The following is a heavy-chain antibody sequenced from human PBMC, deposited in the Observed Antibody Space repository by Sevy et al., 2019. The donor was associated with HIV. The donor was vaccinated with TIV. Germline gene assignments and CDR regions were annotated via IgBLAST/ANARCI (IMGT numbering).Heavy chain of an antibody. V-gene: IGHV3-11*01. CDR2: ISSSGTII. CDR3: ARDLASGSFFSLYFDY. J-gene: IGHJ4*02. Sequence: GGSLRLSCAASGLNVSDYFMSWIRQAPGKRPEWVSYISSSGTIIYYADSVKGRFTISRDKAKNSLYLQMNSLRAEDTAIYYCARDLASGSFFSLYFDYWGQGTLVTVS. CDR1: GLNVSDYF. D-gene: IGHD3-10*01.